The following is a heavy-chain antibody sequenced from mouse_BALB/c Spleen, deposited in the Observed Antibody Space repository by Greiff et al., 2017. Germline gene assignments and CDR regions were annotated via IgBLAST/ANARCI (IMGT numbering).Heavy chain of an antibody. Sequence: EVKLVESGGGLVQPGGSLKLSCAASGFTFSSYGMSWVRQTPDKRLELVATINSNGGSTYYPDSVKGRFTISRDNAKNTLYLQMSSLKSEDTAMYYCARGHGSLAYWGQGTLVTVSA. CDR2: INSNGGST. D-gene: IGHD2-2*01. V-gene: IGHV5-6-3*01. J-gene: IGHJ3*01. CDR1: GFTFSSYG. CDR3: ARGHGSLAY.